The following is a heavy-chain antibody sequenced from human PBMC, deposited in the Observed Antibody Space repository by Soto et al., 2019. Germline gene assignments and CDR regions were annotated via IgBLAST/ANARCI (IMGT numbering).Heavy chain of an antibody. V-gene: IGHV3-74*01. J-gene: IGHJ4*02. Sequence: EVQLMESGGGLVQPGGSLRLSCAASGLSVSNYWMHWVRQTPGKGLVWVSRINSDDTSSSYAASVKGRFTISRDNAKNTLYMQMNSLRAEDTDVYYCERDCRWGSHYYFDYWGQGTLVTVSS. D-gene: IGHD3-16*01. CDR1: GLSVSNYW. CDR2: INSDDTSS. CDR3: ERDCRWGSHYYFDY.